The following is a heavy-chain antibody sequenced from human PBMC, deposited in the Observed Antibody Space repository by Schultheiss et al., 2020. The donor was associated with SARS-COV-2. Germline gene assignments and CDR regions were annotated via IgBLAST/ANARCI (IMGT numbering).Heavy chain of an antibody. J-gene: IGHJ4*02. D-gene: IGHD5-12*01. Sequence: GGSLRLSCAASGFTFSSYDMHWVRQATGKGLEWVSAIGTAGDTYYPGSVKGRFTISRDNAKNSLYLQMNSLRAEDTAVYYCARGLTIRAGYGLFDYWGQGSLVTVSS. CDR2: IGTAGDT. V-gene: IGHV3-13*04. CDR3: ARGLTIRAGYGLFDY. CDR1: GFTFSSYD.